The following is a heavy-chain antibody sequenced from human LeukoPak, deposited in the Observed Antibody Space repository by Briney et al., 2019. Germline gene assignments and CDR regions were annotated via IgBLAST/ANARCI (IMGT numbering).Heavy chain of an antibody. CDR3: VRHNNYALDY. V-gene: IGHV5-51*01. Sequence: GESLKISCEGSGYIFAGYWIGWARQMPGKGLEWMAIVFPGNSDTIYSPSFRGQVTISADKSISTAYLQWGGLKASDTAMYYCVRHNNYALDYWGQGTLVTVSS. CDR1: GYIFAGYW. D-gene: IGHD5-18*01. J-gene: IGHJ4*02. CDR2: VFPGNSDT.